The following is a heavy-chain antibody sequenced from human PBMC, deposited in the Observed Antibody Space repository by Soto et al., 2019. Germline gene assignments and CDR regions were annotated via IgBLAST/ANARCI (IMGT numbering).Heavy chain of an antibody. Sequence: QVQLVQSGAEMKEPGSSVKVSCKTSGGTFSSSAISWLRQAPGQGLEWMGGIIPLFRTSDYAQKFQGRVTIAADXSXXXAXMELSSLRSEDTAVYYCARDNDRLQLGGNYYYILDVWGQGTTITVSS. CDR3: ARDNDRLQLGGNYYYILDV. J-gene: IGHJ6*02. D-gene: IGHD4-4*01. CDR2: IIPLFRTS. V-gene: IGHV1-69*12. CDR1: GGTFSSSA.